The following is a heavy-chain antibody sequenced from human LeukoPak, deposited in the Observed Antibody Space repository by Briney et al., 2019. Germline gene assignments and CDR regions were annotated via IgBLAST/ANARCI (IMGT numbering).Heavy chain of an antibody. D-gene: IGHD4-17*01. CDR3: ATTRPYDYGDYVLDY. V-gene: IGHV4-38-2*02. J-gene: IGHJ4*02. CDR2: FHYSGST. CDR1: GYSISSAYY. Sequence: SETLSLTCTVSGYSISSAYYWGWIRQSPGKGLEWIGSFHYSGSTSYNPSLKSRVTISVDTSKNQFSLKLSSVTAADTAVYYCATTRPYDYGDYVLDYWGQGTLVTVSS.